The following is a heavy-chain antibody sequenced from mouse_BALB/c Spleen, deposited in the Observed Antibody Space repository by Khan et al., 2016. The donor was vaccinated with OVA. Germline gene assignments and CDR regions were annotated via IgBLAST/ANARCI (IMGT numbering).Heavy chain of an antibody. CDR1: GYTFTDLY. Sequence: QVQLQQSGTDLARPGASVKVSCKASGYTFTDLYITWVKQRTGQSLEWIGEIYTGSGNTYYNEHFKGKASLNADKSSNTAYMQLSSLTSEDSAGYFCARLDTTSLDYWGQGTTLTVSS. CDR2: IYTGSGNT. V-gene: IGHV1-77*01. CDR3: ARLDTTSLDY. J-gene: IGHJ2*01. D-gene: IGHD2-2*01.